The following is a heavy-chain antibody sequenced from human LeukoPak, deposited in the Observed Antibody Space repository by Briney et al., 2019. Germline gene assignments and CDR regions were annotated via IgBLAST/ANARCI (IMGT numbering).Heavy chain of an antibody. V-gene: IGHV4-59*01. Sequence: SETLSLTCTVSGGSISSYYWSWIRQPPGKGLAWIGYIYYSGSTNYNPSLKSRVTISVDTSKNQFSLKLSSVTAADTAVYYCARAGYWYSSSWSQYYYYGMDVWGQGTTVTVSS. CDR3: ARAGYWYSSSWSQYYYYGMDV. J-gene: IGHJ6*02. CDR2: IYYSGST. D-gene: IGHD6-13*01. CDR1: GGSISSYY.